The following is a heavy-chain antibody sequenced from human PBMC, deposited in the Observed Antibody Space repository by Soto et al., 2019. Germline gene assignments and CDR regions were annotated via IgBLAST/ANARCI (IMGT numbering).Heavy chain of an antibody. D-gene: IGHD2-8*01. CDR2: INHSGIT. J-gene: IGHJ5*02. V-gene: IGHV4-34*01. CDR1: NGSLSGYY. CDR3: ARMRSIVLMVFAMEGNWFDP. Sequence: PSETPSLTCAVYNGSLSGYYWTWIRQSPGKGLEWIGEINHSGITNYDPSLESRVTISVDTSKDQFSLKLSSVTAADTALYYCARMRSIVLMVFAMEGNWFDPWGQGTLVTVSS.